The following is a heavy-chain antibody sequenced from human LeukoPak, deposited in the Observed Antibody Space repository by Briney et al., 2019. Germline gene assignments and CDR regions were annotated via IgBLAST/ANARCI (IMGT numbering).Heavy chain of an antibody. J-gene: IGHJ4*02. CDR3: AKAIVGVSGLGY. CDR1: GFTFSSSA. V-gene: IGHV3-23*01. Sequence: GGSLRLSCAASGFTFSSSAMSWVRHAPGKGLEWVSAISGSGSNTYYADSVKGRFTISRDTSKNTLYLQVNSLRAEDTALYYCAKAIVGVSGLGYWGQGTLVTVSS. D-gene: IGHD1-26*01. CDR2: ISGSGSNT.